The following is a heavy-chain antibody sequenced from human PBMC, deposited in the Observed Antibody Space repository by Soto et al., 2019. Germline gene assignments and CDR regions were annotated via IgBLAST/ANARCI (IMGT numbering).Heavy chain of an antibody. V-gene: IGHV3-74*01. CDR1: GFRFSSYW. CDR3: ARLPNKSPQN. Sequence: EVQLVESGGGLVQPGGSLRLSCVASGFRFSSYWMHWVRQAPGKGLVWVSSISNDGSSTSYADPVKGRFTISRDNAKNTLYLQMNSLRAEDTAVYYCARLPNKSPQNWGQGTLVIVSP. CDR2: ISNDGSST. J-gene: IGHJ1*01.